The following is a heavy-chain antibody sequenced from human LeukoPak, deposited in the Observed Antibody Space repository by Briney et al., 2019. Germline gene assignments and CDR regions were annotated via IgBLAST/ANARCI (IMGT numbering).Heavy chain of an antibody. V-gene: IGHV4/OR15-8*02. D-gene: IGHD1-26*01. CDR1: GGCISGTNW. Sequence: SEPLSLTCGESGGCISGTNWWSWVREPPGQGLEWIGEISLAGQTNNNPSLNGRVTMSLDKSSNQLSLHLTSVTAADTATYFCSRESGPFCPFGYWGQGNLGLVSS. J-gene: IGHJ4*02. CDR3: SRESGPFCPFGY. CDR2: ISLAGQT.